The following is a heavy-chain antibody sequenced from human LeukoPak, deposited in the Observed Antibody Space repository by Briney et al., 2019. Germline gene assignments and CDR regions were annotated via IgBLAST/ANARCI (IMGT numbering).Heavy chain of an antibody. CDR3: ARDSVGPYYDFWSGP. J-gene: IGHJ5*02. D-gene: IGHD3-3*01. CDR1: GFTFSNYW. CDR2: IKQDGSAK. Sequence: GGSLRLSCAASGFTFSNYWMSWVRQAPGKGLEWVANIKQDGSAKYYVDSVKGRFTISRDNAKNSLYLQMNSLRAEDTAVYYCARDSVGPYYDFWSGPWGQGTLVTVSS. V-gene: IGHV3-7*01.